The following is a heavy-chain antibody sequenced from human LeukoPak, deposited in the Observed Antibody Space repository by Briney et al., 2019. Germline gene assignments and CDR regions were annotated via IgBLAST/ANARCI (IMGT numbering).Heavy chain of an antibody. CDR3: ARVGAVVYAFDI. Sequence: GGSLRLSCAASGFTFSSYWMSWVRQAPGKGLVWVSRIKTDGSSTFYADSVKGRFTISRDNAKNTLYLQMNSLRAEDTAVYYCARVGAVVYAFDIWGQGTMVTVSS. V-gene: IGHV3-74*01. CDR1: GFTFSSYW. D-gene: IGHD2-21*01. CDR2: IKTDGSST. J-gene: IGHJ3*02.